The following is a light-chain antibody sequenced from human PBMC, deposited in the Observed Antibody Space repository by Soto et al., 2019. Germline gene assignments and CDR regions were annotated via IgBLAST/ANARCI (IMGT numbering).Light chain of an antibody. Sequence: QSALTQPASVSGSPGQSITISCTGTSSDVGSYNLVSWYQQHPGKAPKLMIYEGSKRPSGVSDRFSGSKSGNTASLTVSGXXAEDXXDYYCCSYAGSSTWVFGGGTKLTV. CDR3: CSYAGSSTWV. CDR1: SSDVGSYNL. J-gene: IGLJ3*02. V-gene: IGLV2-23*01. CDR2: EGS.